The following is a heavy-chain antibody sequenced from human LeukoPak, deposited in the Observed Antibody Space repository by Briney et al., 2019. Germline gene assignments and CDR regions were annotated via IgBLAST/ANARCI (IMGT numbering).Heavy chain of an antibody. J-gene: IGHJ4*02. CDR3: ASFSDDFWSGSGY. D-gene: IGHD3-3*01. CDR2: INSDGSST. V-gene: IGHV3-74*01. Sequence: GGSLRLSCAASGFTFSSYWMHWVRQAPGKGLVWVSRINSDGSSTSYADSVKGRFTISRDNAKNTLYLQMNSLRAEDTAVCYCASFSDDFWSGSGYWGQGTLVTVSS. CDR1: GFTFSSYW.